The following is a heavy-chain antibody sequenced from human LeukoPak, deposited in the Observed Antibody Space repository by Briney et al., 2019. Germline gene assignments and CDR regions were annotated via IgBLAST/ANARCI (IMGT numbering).Heavy chain of an antibody. CDR3: AKGVAEYYVWGSYRYYYFDY. D-gene: IGHD3-16*02. V-gene: IGHV3-23*01. J-gene: IGHJ4*02. CDR1: GFTFSSYA. CDR2: ISGSGGST. Sequence: GGSLRLSCAASGFTFSSYAMSWVRQAPGKGLEWVSAISGSGGSTYYADSVKGRFTISRDNSKNTLYLQMNSLRAEDTAVYYCAKGVAEYYVWGSYRYYYFDYWGQGTLVTVSS.